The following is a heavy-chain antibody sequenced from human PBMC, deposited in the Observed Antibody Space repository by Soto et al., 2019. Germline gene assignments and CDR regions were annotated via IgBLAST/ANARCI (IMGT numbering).Heavy chain of an antibody. V-gene: IGHV1-2*04. CDR3: ARGVGSGVVYYYGMDV. CDR2: INPNSGGT. CDR1: GYTYTCYY. Sequence: APVKVSCKASGYTYTCYYMHWVRQAPGQGLEWMGWINPNSGGTNYAQKFQGWVTMTRDTSISTAYMELSRLRSDDTAVYYCARGVGSGVVYYYGMDVWGQGTTVTVSS. J-gene: IGHJ6*02. D-gene: IGHD3-10*01.